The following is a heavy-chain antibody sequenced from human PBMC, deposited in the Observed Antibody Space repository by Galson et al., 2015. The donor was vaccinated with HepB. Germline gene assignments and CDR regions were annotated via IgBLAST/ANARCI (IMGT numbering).Heavy chain of an antibody. J-gene: IGHJ4*02. D-gene: IGHD2-15*01. CDR1: GFTFSSYN. CDR3: ARGSAVVVGYFDY. Sequence: SLRLSCAASGFTFSSYNMNWVRQAPGKGLEWVSSISSSSSYIYYADSVKGRFTISSDNAKNSLYLQMNSLRAEDTAVYYCARGSAVVVGYFDYWGQGTLVTVSS. CDR2: ISSSSSYI. V-gene: IGHV3-21*01.